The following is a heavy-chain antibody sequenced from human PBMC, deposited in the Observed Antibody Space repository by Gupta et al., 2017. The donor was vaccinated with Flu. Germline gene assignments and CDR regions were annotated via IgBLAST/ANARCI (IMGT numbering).Heavy chain of an antibody. D-gene: IGHD1-1*01. V-gene: IGHV3-7*01. CDR1: GFTFSSYW. J-gene: IGHJ2*01. CDR2: IKQDGSEK. Sequence: EVQLVESGGGLVQPGGSLRLSCAASGFTFSSYWMRWVRQAPGKGLEWVANIKQDGSEKYYVDSVKGRFTISRDNAKNSLYLQMNSLRAEDTAVYYCARGRSFIPLENWYFDLWGRGTLVTVSS. CDR3: ARGRSFIPLENWYFDL.